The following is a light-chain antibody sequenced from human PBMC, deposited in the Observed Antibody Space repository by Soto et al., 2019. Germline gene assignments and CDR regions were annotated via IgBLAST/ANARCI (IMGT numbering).Light chain of an antibody. CDR3: QQYNSYWT. Sequence: DIQMTQSPSTLSASVGDRVTITCRASQSISSWLAWYQLKPGKAPKLLIYDASSLQNGVPSRSSGSGSGTEFTLTISSLQPDDFASYYCQQYNSYWTFGQGTKVDIK. CDR2: DAS. J-gene: IGKJ1*01. V-gene: IGKV1-5*01. CDR1: QSISSW.